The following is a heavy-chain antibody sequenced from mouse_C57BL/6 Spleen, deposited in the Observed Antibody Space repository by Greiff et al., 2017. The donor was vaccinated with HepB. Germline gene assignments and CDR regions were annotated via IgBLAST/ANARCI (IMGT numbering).Heavy chain of an antibody. CDR1: GYSFTDYN. D-gene: IGHD2-1*01. CDR3: SRFYSTRFAY. V-gene: IGHV1-39*01. CDR2: INPNYGTH. J-gene: IGHJ3*01. Sequence: VQLKESGPELVKPGASVKISCKASGYSFTDYNMNWVKQSNGKSLEWIGVINPNYGTHSYNQKFKGKATLTVDQSSSTAYMQLNSLTSEDSAVYYCSRFYSTRFAYWGQGTLVTVSA.